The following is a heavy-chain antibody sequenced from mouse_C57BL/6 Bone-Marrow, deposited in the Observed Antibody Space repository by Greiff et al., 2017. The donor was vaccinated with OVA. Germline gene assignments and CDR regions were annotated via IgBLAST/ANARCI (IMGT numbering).Heavy chain of an antibody. CDR1: GYSFTDYN. V-gene: IGHV1-39*01. D-gene: IGHD1-1*01. Sequence: LVESGPELVKPGASVKISCKASGYSFTDYNMNWVKQSNGKSLEWIGVINPNYGTTSYNQKFKGKATLTVDQSSSTAYMQLNSLTSEDSAVYYCARDYYYGSSGYFDVWGTGTTVTVSS. J-gene: IGHJ1*03. CDR3: ARDYYYGSSGYFDV. CDR2: INPNYGTT.